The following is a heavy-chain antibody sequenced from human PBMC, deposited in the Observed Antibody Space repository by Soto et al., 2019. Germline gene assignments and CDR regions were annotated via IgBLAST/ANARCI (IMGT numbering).Heavy chain of an antibody. CDR3: AKNFYFDS. V-gene: IGHV3-23*01. Sequence: GGSLRLSCAASGFTFSSYAMSWVRQAPGKGLELVSSINAVDEYTKYADSVEGRFTISRDNPKNTVYLQMNSLRAEDTAVYYCAKNFYFDSWGQGTLVTVSS. CDR1: GFTFSSYA. CDR2: INAVDEYT. J-gene: IGHJ4*02.